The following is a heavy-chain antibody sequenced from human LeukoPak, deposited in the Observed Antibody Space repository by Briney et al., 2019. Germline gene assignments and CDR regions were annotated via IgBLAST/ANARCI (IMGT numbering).Heavy chain of an antibody. CDR1: GFTFDDYA. CDR3: ARDLAPRDYYYYYGMDV. CDR2: ISWNSGSI. Sequence: GGSLRLSCAASGFTFDDYAMHWVRQAPGKGLEWVSGISWNSGSIGYADSVKGRFTISRDNAKNSLYLQMNSLRAEDTAVYYCARDLAPRDYYYYYGMDVWGQGTTVTVSS. V-gene: IGHV3-9*01. J-gene: IGHJ6*02.